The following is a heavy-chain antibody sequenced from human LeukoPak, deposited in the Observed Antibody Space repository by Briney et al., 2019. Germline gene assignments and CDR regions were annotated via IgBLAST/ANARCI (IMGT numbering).Heavy chain of an antibody. CDR2: IYTSGST. CDR1: GGSISSGSYY. J-gene: IGHJ6*03. V-gene: IGHV4-61*02. D-gene: IGHD1-1*01. CDR3: ARGFDWNPGYMDV. Sequence: PSETLSLTCTVSGGSISSGSYYWSWIRQPAGKGLEWIGRIYTSGSTNYNPSLKGRVTISVDTSKNQFSLKLSSVTAADTAVYYCARGFDWNPGYMDVWGKGTTVTVSS.